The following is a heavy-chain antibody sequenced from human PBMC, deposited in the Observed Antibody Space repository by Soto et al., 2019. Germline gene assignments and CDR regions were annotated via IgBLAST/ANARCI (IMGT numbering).Heavy chain of an antibody. CDR3: ARGLKTRITIFGLVITPAYYMDV. V-gene: IGHV1-8*01. CDR1: GYTFTSYD. Sequence: ASVKVSCKASGYTFTSYDINWVRQATGQGLERMGRMNPNSGNTGYAQKLQGRVTMTRNTSISTAYMELSSLRSEDTAVYYCARGLKTRITIFGLVITPAYYMDVWGKGTTVTVSS. D-gene: IGHD3-3*01. CDR2: MNPNSGNT. J-gene: IGHJ6*03.